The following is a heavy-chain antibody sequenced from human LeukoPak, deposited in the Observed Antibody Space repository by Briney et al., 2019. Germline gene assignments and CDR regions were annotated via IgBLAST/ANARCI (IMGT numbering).Heavy chain of an antibody. CDR2: IQYDGSNK. CDR3: AKTLYGTGSYYLIDY. J-gene: IGHJ4*02. V-gene: IGHV3-30*02. Sequence: GGSLRLSCTASGFTFSSYGIHWVRQAPGKGLEWVAFIQYDGSNKYYADSVKGRFAISRDNSKNTLYLQMNSLRAEDTAVYYCAKTLYGTGSYYLIDYWGQGTLVTVSS. D-gene: IGHD3-10*01. CDR1: GFTFSSYG.